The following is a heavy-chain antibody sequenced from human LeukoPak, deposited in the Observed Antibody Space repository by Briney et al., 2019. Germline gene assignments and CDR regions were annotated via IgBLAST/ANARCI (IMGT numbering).Heavy chain of an antibody. CDR1: GFTFSSYA. CDR3: AKDSVTTLDY. Sequence: GKSLRLSCAASGFTFSSYAMHWVRQAPDKGLEWVAVISYDGSSKYFAKSVKGRFTISRDDSKNTLYLQMNSLRTEDTAVYYSAKDSVTTLDYWGQGTLVTVSS. V-gene: IGHV3-30*18. CDR2: ISYDGSSK. J-gene: IGHJ4*02. D-gene: IGHD4-17*01.